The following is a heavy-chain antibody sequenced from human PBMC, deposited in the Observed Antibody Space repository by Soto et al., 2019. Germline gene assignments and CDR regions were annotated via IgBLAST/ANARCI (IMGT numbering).Heavy chain of an antibody. CDR1: GGSISSSNW. D-gene: IGHD6-13*01. V-gene: IGHV4-4*02. J-gene: IGHJ4*02. Sequence: SETLSLTCAVSGGSISSSNWWSWVRQPPGKGMEWSGGLYHSRSTNYNPSLKSRVTISVDKSKNQFSLKLSSVTAADTAVYYCARGNMQRLVEKGYYFGYWGQGSLVTVSS. CDR3: ARGNMQRLVEKGYYFGY. CDR2: LYHSRST.